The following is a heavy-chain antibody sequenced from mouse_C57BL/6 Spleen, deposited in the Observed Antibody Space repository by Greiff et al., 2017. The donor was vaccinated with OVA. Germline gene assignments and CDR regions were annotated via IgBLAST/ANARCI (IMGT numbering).Heavy chain of an antibody. CDR1: GYSITSGYY. CDR2: ISYDGSN. V-gene: IGHV3-6*01. J-gene: IGHJ4*01. Sequence: EVKVEESGPGLVKPSQSLSLTCSVTGYSITSGYYWNWIRQFPGNKLEWMGYISYDGSNNYNTSLKNRISFPRDTSKNQCFLKLNSVTTEDTATYYCAREGFYYAMDYWGQGTSVTVSS. CDR3: AREGFYYAMDY.